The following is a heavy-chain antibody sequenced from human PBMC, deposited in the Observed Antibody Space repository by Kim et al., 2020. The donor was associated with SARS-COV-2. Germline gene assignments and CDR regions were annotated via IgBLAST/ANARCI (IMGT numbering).Heavy chain of an antibody. CDR3: ASGPSGWYDY. D-gene: IGHD6-19*01. CDR2: INPNSGNT. J-gene: IGHJ4*02. CDR1: GYTFTSHD. Sequence: ASVKVSCKASGYTFTSHDINWVRQAPGQGLEWMGLINPNSGNTGYAQKLKGRVTMTRNTAIKTAYMEVTTLRSDDTAIYYCASGPSGWYDYWGQGTLVTVSS. V-gene: IGHV1-8*01.